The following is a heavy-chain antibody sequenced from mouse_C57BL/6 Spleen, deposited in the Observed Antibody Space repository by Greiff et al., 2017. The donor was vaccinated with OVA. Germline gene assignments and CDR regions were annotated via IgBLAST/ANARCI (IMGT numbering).Heavy chain of an antibody. Sequence: VQLQQSGPGLVKPSQSLSLTCSVTGYSITSGYYWNWIRQFPGNKLEWMGYISYDGSNNYNPSLKNRISITRDTSKNQFFLKLNSVTTEDTATYYCAVYYSNSYYFDYWGQGTTLTVSS. CDR1: GYSITSGYY. D-gene: IGHD2-5*01. V-gene: IGHV3-6*01. J-gene: IGHJ2*01. CDR3: AVYYSNSYYFDY. CDR2: ISYDGSN.